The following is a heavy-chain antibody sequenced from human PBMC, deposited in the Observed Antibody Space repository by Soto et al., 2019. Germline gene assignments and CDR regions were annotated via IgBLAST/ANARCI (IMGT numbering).Heavy chain of an antibody. CDR3: AADHYDSSGRFDY. CDR1: GYTFTSYD. CDR2: ISAYNGNT. J-gene: IGHJ4*02. D-gene: IGHD3-22*01. V-gene: IGHV1-18*01. Sequence: VASVKVSCKASGYTFTSYDINWVRQATGQGLEWIGWISAYNGNTNYAQKLQDRVTMTRDISTSTAYMELSSLRSEDTAVYYCAADHYDSSGRFDYWGQGTLVTVSS.